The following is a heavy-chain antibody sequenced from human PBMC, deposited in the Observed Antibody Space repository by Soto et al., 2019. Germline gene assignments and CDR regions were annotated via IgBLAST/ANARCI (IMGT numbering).Heavy chain of an antibody. CDR3: ARQRFTYGDTRSSDYFDC. V-gene: IGHV1-2*04. CDR2: MNPETGIT. Sequence: QVQLVQSGAEVRKPGASVKVSCKASGYTLSAYYLHWVRQAPGQGREWVGWMNPETGITKYAQKFQAWVTLTRDTSSNTAYMELNRMTSDDAAVYFCARQRFTYGDTRSSDYFDCWGQGTLLTVST. CDR1: GYTLSAYY. J-gene: IGHJ4*02. D-gene: IGHD2-21*02.